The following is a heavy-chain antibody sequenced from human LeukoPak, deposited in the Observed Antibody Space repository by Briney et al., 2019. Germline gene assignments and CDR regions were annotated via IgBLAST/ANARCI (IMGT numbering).Heavy chain of an antibody. CDR3: ARDRRGWFDP. V-gene: IGHV3-53*01. Sequence: GGSLRLSCAASGFTFSSYAMSWVRQAPGKGLEWVSVIYSGGSTYYADSVKGRFTISRDNSKNTLYLQMNSLRAEDTAVYYCARDRRGWFDPWGQGTLVTVSS. CDR2: IYSGGST. J-gene: IGHJ5*02. CDR1: GFTFSSYA.